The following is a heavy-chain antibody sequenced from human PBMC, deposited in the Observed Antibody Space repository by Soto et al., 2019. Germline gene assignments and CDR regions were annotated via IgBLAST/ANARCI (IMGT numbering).Heavy chain of an antibody. CDR1: GYTFTSYG. V-gene: IGHV1-18*04. CDR3: ATVRITIFGVVIKSPRGYNYYGMDV. D-gene: IGHD3-3*01. J-gene: IGHJ6*02. Sequence: ASVKVSCKASGYTFTSYGISWVRQAPGQGLEWMGWISAYNGNTNYAQQLQGRVTMTTDTSTSTAYMELRSLRSDATAVYYCATVRITIFGVVIKSPRGYNYYGMDVWGQGNTVTVS. CDR2: ISAYNGNT.